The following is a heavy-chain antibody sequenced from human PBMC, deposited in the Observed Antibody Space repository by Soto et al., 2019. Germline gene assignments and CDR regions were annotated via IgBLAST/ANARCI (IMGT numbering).Heavy chain of an antibody. Sequence: PSETLSLTCSVSGASISSYYYTWIRQTPGKGLEWIGYIYYSGSTNYNPSLKSRVTISVDTSKNQFSLKLSSVTAADTAVYYCARDGVYCNGYNSYGKDVWGQGTTVTVSS. CDR1: GASISSYY. J-gene: IGHJ6*02. CDR2: IYYSGST. D-gene: IGHD1-1*01. CDR3: ARDGVYCNGYNSYGKDV. V-gene: IGHV4-59*01.